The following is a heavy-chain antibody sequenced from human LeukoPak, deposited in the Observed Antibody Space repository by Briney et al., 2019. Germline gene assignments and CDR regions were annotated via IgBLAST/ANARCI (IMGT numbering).Heavy chain of an antibody. CDR3: AKGDYSGSYYFDY. J-gene: IGHJ4*02. CDR2: SGSGGST. V-gene: IGHV3-23*01. Sequence: GSLRLSCAVSGFVFSSYGMSWVRPAPGKGREWVSVSGSGGSTYYADSVKGRFTISRDNSKNTLYLQMNSLRAEDTAVYYCAKGDYSGSYYFDYWGQGTLVTVSS. D-gene: IGHD1-26*01. CDR1: GFVFSSYG.